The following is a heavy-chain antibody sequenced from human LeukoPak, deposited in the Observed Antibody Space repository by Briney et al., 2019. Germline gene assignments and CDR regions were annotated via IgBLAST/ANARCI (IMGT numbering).Heavy chain of an antibody. D-gene: IGHD6-13*01. CDR3: ARDPSSSWSRFDY. J-gene: IGHJ4*02. V-gene: IGHV3-30*04. CDR1: GFTFSTYA. Sequence: PGRSLRLSCAASGFTFSTYAVPWVRQAPGKGLEWVAVISYDGSNKYYADSVKGRFTISRDNSKNTLYLQMNSLRAEDTAVYYCARDPSSSWSRFDYWGQGTLVTVSS. CDR2: ISYDGSNK.